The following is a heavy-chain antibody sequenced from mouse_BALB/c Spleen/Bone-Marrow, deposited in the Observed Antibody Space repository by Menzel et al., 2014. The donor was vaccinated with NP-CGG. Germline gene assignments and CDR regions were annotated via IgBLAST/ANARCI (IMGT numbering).Heavy chain of an antibody. Sequence: DVHLVESGGGLVQPGGSLKLSCAASGFTFSSYGMSWVRQTPDKRLELVATINSNGGSTYYPDSVKGRFTISRDNAKNTLYLQMSSLKSEDTAMYYCGPRNAMDYWGQGTSVTVPS. J-gene: IGHJ4*01. CDR2: INSNGGST. V-gene: IGHV5-6-3*01. CDR1: GFTFSSYG. CDR3: GPRNAMDY.